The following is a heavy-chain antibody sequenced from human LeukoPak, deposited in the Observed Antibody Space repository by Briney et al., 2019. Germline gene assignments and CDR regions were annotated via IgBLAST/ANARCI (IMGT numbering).Heavy chain of an antibody. D-gene: IGHD2-15*01. Sequence: GGSLRLSCAASGFTFSDYYMSWIRQAPGKGLEWASYISSSSSYTNYADSVKGRFTISRDNAKNSLYLQMNSLRAEDTAVYYCARAGDIDAFDIWGQGTMVTVSS. CDR2: ISSSSSYT. CDR3: ARAGDIDAFDI. V-gene: IGHV3-11*06. J-gene: IGHJ3*02. CDR1: GFTFSDYY.